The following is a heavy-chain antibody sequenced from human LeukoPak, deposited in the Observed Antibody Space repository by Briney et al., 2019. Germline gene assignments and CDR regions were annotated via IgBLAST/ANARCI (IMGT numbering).Heavy chain of an antibody. CDR1: GFTFSSYW. CDR2: IKQDGSEK. D-gene: IGHD5-12*01. CDR3: ARDTYSGYDSFYYYYYYMDV. Sequence: PGGSLRLSCAASGFTFSSYWMSWVRQAPGKGLEWVANIKQDGSEKYYVDSVKGRFTISRDNAKNSLYLQMNSLRAEDTAVYYCARDTYSGYDSFYYYYYYMDVWGKGTTVTVSS. J-gene: IGHJ6*03. V-gene: IGHV3-7*01.